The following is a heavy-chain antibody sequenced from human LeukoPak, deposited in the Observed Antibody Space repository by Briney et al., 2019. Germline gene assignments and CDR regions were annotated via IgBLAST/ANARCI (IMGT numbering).Heavy chain of an antibody. D-gene: IGHD5-24*01. J-gene: IGHJ3*02. V-gene: IGHV1-46*01. CDR1: GYTLTSYY. Sequence: ASVKVSCKASGYTLTSYYMHWVRQAPGQGLEWMGIINPSGGSTSYAQKFQGRVTMTRDTSTSTVYMELSSLRSEDTAVYYCARDHMRVEMGTIGYAFDIWGQGTMVTVSS. CDR2: INPSGGST. CDR3: ARDHMRVEMGTIGYAFDI.